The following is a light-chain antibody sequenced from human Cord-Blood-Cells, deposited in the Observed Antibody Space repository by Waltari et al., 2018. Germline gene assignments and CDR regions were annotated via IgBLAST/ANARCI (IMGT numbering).Light chain of an antibody. CDR3: MQGTHWPRT. V-gene: IGKV2-30*01. CDR2: KVS. Sequence: DVVMTQSPLSLPVTLGQPASISCRSSQSLVYSDGNTYLNWFQQRPGQSPRRLIYKVSXXXXXXXXXFSGRXSGTDFTLKISRVEAEDVGVYYCMQGTHWPRTFGQGTKVEIK. CDR1: QSLVYSDGNTY. J-gene: IGKJ1*01.